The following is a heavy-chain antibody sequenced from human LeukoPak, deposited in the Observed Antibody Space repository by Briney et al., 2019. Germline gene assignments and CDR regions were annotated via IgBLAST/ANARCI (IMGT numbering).Heavy chain of an antibody. CDR3: ARAKGTYYDFWSGYYTDY. CDR1: GGSIIGYY. J-gene: IGHJ4*02. CDR2: IYYSGST. V-gene: IGHV4-59*08. D-gene: IGHD3-3*01. Sequence: SETLSLTCTVSGGSIIGYYWSWIRQFPGKGLEWIGYIYYSGSTNYNPFLNSRVTILVDTSKNQFSLKLSSVTAADTAVYYCARAKGTYYDFWSGYYTDYWGQGTLVTVSS.